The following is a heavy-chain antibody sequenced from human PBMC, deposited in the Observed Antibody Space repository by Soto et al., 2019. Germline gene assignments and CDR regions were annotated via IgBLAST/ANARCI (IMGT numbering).Heavy chain of an antibody. J-gene: IGHJ6*02. CDR3: ARSWVTGKGGIDV. Sequence: QVQLVQSGAEVKKPGASVKVSCKASGYTFTSYGLSWVRQAPGQGLEWMGWINGYTGNTNYAQKVQGRVTITTDTSANTAYLDLWTLISDDTAVYYCARSWVTGKGGIDVWGQGTTVTVSS. D-gene: IGHD3-16*01. CDR1: GYTFTSYG. CDR2: INGYTGNT. V-gene: IGHV1-18*01.